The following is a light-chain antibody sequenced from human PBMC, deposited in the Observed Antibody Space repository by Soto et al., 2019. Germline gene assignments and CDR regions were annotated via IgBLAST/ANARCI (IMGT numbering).Light chain of an antibody. CDR3: AAWDDSLIDYV. CDR2: SNN. Sequence: QSVLTQPPSASATPGQRVTISCSGSTSNIGRNTVNWYQQLPGTAPKLLIYSNNQRPSGVPDRFSGSKSGTSASLAISGLQSEDDADYYCAAWDDSLIDYVFGPGTKLTVL. CDR1: TSNIGRNT. V-gene: IGLV1-44*01. J-gene: IGLJ1*01.